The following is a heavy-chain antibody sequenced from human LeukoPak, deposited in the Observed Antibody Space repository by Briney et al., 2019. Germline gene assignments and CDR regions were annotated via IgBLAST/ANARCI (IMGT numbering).Heavy chain of an antibody. CDR2: IKRDGSEK. CDR3: ARLCAMVRGPEDIFYFEY. CDR1: GFSFSSYP. J-gene: IGHJ4*02. V-gene: IGHV3-7*01. D-gene: IGHD3-10*01. Sequence: AGSLRFSSATSGFSFSSYPMSWVPQGPGKGREWVANIKRDGSEKYYVDSVKGRFTISRDIAKQSVSMQMTSLRVEGTAVYYCARLCAMVRGPEDIFYFEYWGLGTLVTVSS.